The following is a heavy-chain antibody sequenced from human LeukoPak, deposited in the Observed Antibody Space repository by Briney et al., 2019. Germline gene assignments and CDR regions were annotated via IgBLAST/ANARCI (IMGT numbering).Heavy chain of an antibody. Sequence: GSLRLSCAASGFTFTNYAMTWVRQAPGKGLEWVSTISGGGGSTYYADSVRGRFTISRDSSKNTLYLQMNSLRAEDTAVYYCGKHDSASDYWGQGTLVTVSS. CDR2: ISGGGGST. CDR3: GKHDSASDY. V-gene: IGHV3-23*01. J-gene: IGHJ4*02. D-gene: IGHD1-26*01. CDR1: GFTFTNYA.